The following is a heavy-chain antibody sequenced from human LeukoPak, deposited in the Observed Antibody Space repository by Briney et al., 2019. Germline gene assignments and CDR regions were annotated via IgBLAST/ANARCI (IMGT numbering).Heavy chain of an antibody. CDR1: GFTFSSYA. CDR3: AKDRGGYSGYDYDY. CDR2: ISGSGGST. D-gene: IGHD5-12*01. J-gene: IGHJ4*02. Sequence: SGGSLRLSCAASGFTFSSYAMSWVRQAPGKGLEWVSAISGSGGSTFYADSVKGRFTISRGNSKNTLYLQMNSLRAEDTAVYYCAKDRGGYSGYDYDYWGQGTLVTVSS. V-gene: IGHV3-23*01.